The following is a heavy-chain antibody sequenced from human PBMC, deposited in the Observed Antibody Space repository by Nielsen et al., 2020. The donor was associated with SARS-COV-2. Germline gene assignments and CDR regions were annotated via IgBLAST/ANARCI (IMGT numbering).Heavy chain of an antibody. CDR2: ISSSSSYI. CDR3: ARDLPHTKLGY. J-gene: IGHJ4*02. D-gene: IGHD7-27*01. CDR1: GFTFSSYS. Sequence: GESLKISCAASGFTFSSYSMNWVRQAPGKGLEWVSSISSSSSYIYYADSVKGRFTISRDNAKNSLYLQMNSLRAEDTAVYYCARDLPHTKLGYWGQGTLVTVSS. V-gene: IGHV3-21*01.